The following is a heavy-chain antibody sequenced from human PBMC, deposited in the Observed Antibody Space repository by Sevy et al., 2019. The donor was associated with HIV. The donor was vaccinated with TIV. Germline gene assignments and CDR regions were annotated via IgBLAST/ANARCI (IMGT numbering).Heavy chain of an antibody. CDR1: GFTVSSNY. J-gene: IGHJ6*02. Sequence: GGCLRLSCAASGFTVSSNYMSWVRQAPGKGLEWVSVIYSDDNAYSADSVKGRFTISRDKSKNTLHLQMNSLRVEDTAVYYCARGKRGYGYGMDVWGQGTTVTVSS. CDR3: ARGKRGYGYGMDV. D-gene: IGHD1-1*01. CDR2: IYSDDNA. V-gene: IGHV3-53*01.